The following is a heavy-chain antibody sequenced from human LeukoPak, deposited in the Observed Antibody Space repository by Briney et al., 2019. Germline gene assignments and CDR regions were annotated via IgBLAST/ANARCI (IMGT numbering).Heavy chain of an antibody. D-gene: IGHD3-10*01. V-gene: IGHV4-39*07. CDR3: ARDLGYYYGSGSSSDAFDI. CDR1: GGSISSSSYY. CDR2: IYYSGST. Sequence: SETLSLTCTVSGGSISSSSYYWGWIRQPPGKGLEWIGSIYYSGSTYYNPSLKSRVTISVDTSKNQFSLKLSSVTAADTAVYYCARDLGYYYGSGSSSDAFDIWGQGTMVTVSS. J-gene: IGHJ3*02.